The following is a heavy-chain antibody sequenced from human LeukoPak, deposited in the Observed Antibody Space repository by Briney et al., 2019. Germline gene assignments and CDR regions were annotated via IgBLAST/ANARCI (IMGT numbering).Heavy chain of an antibody. J-gene: IGHJ4*02. D-gene: IGHD3-10*01. V-gene: IGHV3-33*01. Sequence: GGSLRLSCAASGFTFSSYGMHWVRQAPGKGLEWVAVIWYDGSNKYYADSVKGRFTISRDNSRSTLYLQMNSLRPEDTAIYYCAREGYYGSGSPPSLYFDYWGQGTLVTV. CDR1: GFTFSSYG. CDR3: AREGYYGSGSPPSLYFDY. CDR2: IWYDGSNK.